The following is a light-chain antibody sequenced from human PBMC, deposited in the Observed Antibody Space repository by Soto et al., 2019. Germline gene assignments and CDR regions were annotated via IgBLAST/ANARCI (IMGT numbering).Light chain of an antibody. CDR3: NSYTGSSTYV. V-gene: IGLV2-18*02. CDR2: EVS. Sequence: VLTQPPSVSGSPGQSVAISCTGTSSDVGSYNRVSWYQQPPGAAPKLMIYEVSNRPSGVPDRFSGSKSGNTASLTISGLQAEDEADYYCNSYTGSSTYVFGTGTKVTVL. J-gene: IGLJ1*01. CDR1: SSDVGSYNR.